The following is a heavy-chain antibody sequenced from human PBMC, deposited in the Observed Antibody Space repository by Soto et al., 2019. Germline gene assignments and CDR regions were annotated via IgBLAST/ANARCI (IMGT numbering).Heavy chain of an antibody. J-gene: IGHJ6*03. CDR1: GFSLSTSGVG. Sequence: QITLKESGPTLVKPTQTLTLTCTFSGFSLSTSGVGVGWIRQPPGKALEWLALIYWDDDKRYSPSLKSRLTITKDTSKNQVVLTMTNMDPVDTATYYCAHRRTRVSICGVVIDRYYYYYMDVWGKGTTVTVSS. CDR2: IYWDDDK. CDR3: AHRRTRVSICGVVIDRYYYYYMDV. D-gene: IGHD3-3*01. V-gene: IGHV2-5*02.